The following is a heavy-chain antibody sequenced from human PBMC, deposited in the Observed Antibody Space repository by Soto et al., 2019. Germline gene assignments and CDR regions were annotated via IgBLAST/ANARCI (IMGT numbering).Heavy chain of an antibody. V-gene: IGHV3-33*01. D-gene: IGHD2-2*01. J-gene: IGHJ6*02. CDR2: IWYDGSNK. CDR3: AREVRYCISTSCYQPYGMDV. Sequence: PGGSLRLSCAASGFTFSSYGMHWVRQAPGKGLEWVAVIWYDGSNKYYADSVKGRFTISRDNSKNTLYLQMNSLRAEDTAVYYCAREVRYCISTSCYQPYGMDVWGQGTTVTVSS. CDR1: GFTFSSYG.